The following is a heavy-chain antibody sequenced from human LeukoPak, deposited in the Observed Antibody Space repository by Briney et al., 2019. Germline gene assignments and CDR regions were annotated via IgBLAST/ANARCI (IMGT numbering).Heavy chain of an antibody. CDR1: GFTLSSYD. CDR2: IYKTGEA. J-gene: IGHJ3*01. CDR3: AREMSGSNDAFDV. V-gene: IGHV3-13*04. D-gene: IGHD3-10*01. Sequence: GSLRPSCVASGFTLSSYDMHWVRPTTGESLELVSIIYKTGEAFYPDSVKGRFTISREGAKNSLYLQMNSLRAGDTAVYYCAREMSGSNDAFDVWGQGTMVTVSS.